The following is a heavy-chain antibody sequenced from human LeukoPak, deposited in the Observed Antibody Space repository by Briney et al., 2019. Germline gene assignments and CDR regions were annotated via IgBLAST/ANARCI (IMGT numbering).Heavy chain of an antibody. V-gene: IGHV1-58*02. Sequence: SVKVSCKASGFTFTSSAMQWVRQARGQRLEWIGWIVVGSGNTNYAQKFQERVTITRDMSTSTAYMELSSLRSEDTAVYYCAGSYSSSSSPGYWGQGTLVTVSS. CDR2: IVVGSGNT. CDR3: AGSYSSSSSPGY. D-gene: IGHD6-6*01. CDR1: GFTFTSSA. J-gene: IGHJ4*02.